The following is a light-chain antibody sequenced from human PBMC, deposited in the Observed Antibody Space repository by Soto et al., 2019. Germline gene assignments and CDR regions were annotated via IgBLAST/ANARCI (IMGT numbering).Light chain of an antibody. J-gene: IGKJ5*01. V-gene: IGKV3-11*01. CDR2: DAS. CDR1: LSVSNY. CDR3: QQRIDCPIT. Sequence: EIVLTQSPATLSLSPGESATLSCRASLSVSNYLAWYQQKPGQAPRLLIFDASNRVTGIPARFSGSGSGTDFTLTISSLEPEDFAVYYCQQRIDCPITFSQGTRLEIK.